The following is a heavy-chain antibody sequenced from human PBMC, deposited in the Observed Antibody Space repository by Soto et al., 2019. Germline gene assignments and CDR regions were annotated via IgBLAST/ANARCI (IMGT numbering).Heavy chain of an antibody. Sequence: GGSLRLSCAASGFTFSSYWMHWVRQAPGKGLVWVSRINSDGSSTSYADSVKGRFTISRDNAKNTLYLQMNSLRAEDTAVYYCARVSGWSGFDYWGQGTLVTVSS. CDR3: ARVSGWSGFDY. V-gene: IGHV3-74*01. D-gene: IGHD6-19*01. J-gene: IGHJ4*02. CDR1: GFTFSSYW. CDR2: INSDGSST.